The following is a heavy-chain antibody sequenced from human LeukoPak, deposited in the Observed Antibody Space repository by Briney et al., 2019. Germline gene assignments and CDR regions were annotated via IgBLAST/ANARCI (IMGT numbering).Heavy chain of an antibody. J-gene: IGHJ4*02. CDR1: GFTFSSYS. D-gene: IGHD6-19*01. CDR2: ISSSSSYI. V-gene: IGHV3-21*01. Sequence: GGSLRLSCAASGFTFSSYSMNWVRQAPGKGLEWDSSISSSSSYIYYADSVKGRFTISRDNAKNSLYLQMNSLRAEDTAVYYCARGLIAVAGTSFDYWGQGTLVTVSS. CDR3: ARGLIAVAGTSFDY.